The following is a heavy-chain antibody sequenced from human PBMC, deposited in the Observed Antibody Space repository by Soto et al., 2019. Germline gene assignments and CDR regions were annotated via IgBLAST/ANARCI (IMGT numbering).Heavy chain of an antibody. CDR1: GFTFANYA. D-gene: IGHD4-17*01. J-gene: IGHJ4*02. CDR3: ARDAVSGDGLWLAEY. Sequence: PGGSLRLSCAASGFTFANYAMIWVRQAPGKGLEWVSSLHGGGGGPFYADSVKGRLIASRDDSRSTLYLQMNSLRAEDTAVYRCARDAVSGDGLWLAEYWGQGALVTVSS. V-gene: IGHV3-23*01. CDR2: LHGGGGGP.